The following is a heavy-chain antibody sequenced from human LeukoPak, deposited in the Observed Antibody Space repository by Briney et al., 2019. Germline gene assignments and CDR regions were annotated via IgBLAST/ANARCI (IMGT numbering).Heavy chain of an antibody. V-gene: IGHV4-38-2*02. CDR1: GYSISSGYY. J-gene: IGHJ5*02. D-gene: IGHD6-19*01. CDR3: ARDRNSGWSTPFDP. Sequence: SETLSLTCTVSGYSISSGYYWGWIRQPPGKGLEWIGSIYHSRTTYYNPSLKSRVTISVDTSKNQFSLKLSSVTAADTAMYYCARDRNSGWSTPFDPWGQGTLVTVSS. CDR2: IYHSRTT.